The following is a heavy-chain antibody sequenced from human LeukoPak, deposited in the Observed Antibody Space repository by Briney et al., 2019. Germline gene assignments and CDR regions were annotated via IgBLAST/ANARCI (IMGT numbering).Heavy chain of an antibody. D-gene: IGHD2-2*01. CDR2: IKQDGSEK. CDR1: GFSFSSYW. V-gene: IGHV3-7*03. CDR3: ASTLGYCSSTSCSMGFDY. Sequence: PGGSLRLSCATSGFSFSSYWMSWVRQAPGKGLEWVANIKQDGSEKYYVDSVKGRFTIFRDNAKNSLYLQMNSLRAEDTAVYYCASTLGYCSSTSCSMGFDYWGQGTLVTVS. J-gene: IGHJ4*02.